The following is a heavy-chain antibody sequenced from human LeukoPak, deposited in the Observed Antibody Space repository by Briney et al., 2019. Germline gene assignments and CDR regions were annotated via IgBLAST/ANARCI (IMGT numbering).Heavy chain of an antibody. D-gene: IGHD6-25*01. V-gene: IGHV3-33*08. CDR2: IWYDGSNK. Sequence: GGSLRLSCVASGFTFSAYYMTWVRQAPGKGLEWVAVIWYDGSNKYYADSVKGRFTISRDNSKNTLYLQMNSLRAEDTAVYYCAREAALYFDYWGQGTLVTVSS. CDR1: GFTFSAYY. CDR3: AREAALYFDY. J-gene: IGHJ4*02.